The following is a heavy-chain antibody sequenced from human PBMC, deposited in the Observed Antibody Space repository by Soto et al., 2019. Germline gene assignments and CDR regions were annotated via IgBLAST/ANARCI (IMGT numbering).Heavy chain of an antibody. V-gene: IGHV1-18*01. D-gene: IGHD3-10*01. CDR1: GYTFTSYG. Sequence: QVQLVQSGAEVKKPGASVKVSCKASGYTFTSYGISWVRQAPGQGLLWMGWFSAYNGNTNYGQKLQGRVTMTTDTSTSTAYMELRSLRSDDTAVYYCARDQNYYGSGSYSWFDPWGRGTLVTVSS. CDR3: ARDQNYYGSGSYSWFDP. CDR2: FSAYNGNT. J-gene: IGHJ5*02.